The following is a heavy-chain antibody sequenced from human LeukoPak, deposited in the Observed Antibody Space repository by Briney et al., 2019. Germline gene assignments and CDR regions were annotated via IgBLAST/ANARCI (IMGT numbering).Heavy chain of an antibody. CDR1: GFTVSSNY. D-gene: IGHD3-22*01. CDR2: IYSGGST. CDR3: AMGLAYYDSSGYYPRAFDI. Sequence: GGSLRLSCAASGFTVSSNYMSWVRQAPGKGLEWVSLIYSGGSTYYPDSVKGRFTISRDNSKNTLYLHMNSLRAEDTAVYYCAMGLAYYDSSGYYPRAFDIWGQGTMVTVSS. J-gene: IGHJ3*02. V-gene: IGHV3-66*01.